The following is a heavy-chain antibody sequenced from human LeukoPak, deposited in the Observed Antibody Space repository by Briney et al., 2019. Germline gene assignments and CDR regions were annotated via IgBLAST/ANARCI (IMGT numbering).Heavy chain of an antibody. V-gene: IGHV3-23*01. J-gene: IGHJ3*02. CDR2: ISGSGGST. CDR3: ADYYDSSGYLQAFDI. D-gene: IGHD3-22*01. CDR1: GFTFSSYA. Sequence: PRGSLLLSCAASGFTFSSYAMSWARPAPGKGLEWVSAISGSGGSTYYADSVKGRFTISRDNSKNTLYLQMNSLRAEDTAVYYCADYYDSSGYLQAFDIWGQGTMVTVSS.